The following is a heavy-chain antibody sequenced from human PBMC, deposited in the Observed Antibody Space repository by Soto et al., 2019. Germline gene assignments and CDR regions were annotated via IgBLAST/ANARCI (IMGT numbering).Heavy chain of an antibody. CDR3: ARLDCSGGSCYPYYFEH. CDR2: IRSNGRT. D-gene: IGHD2-15*01. Sequence: EVQLVESGGGLVQPGGSLELSCAASGFTFSASAMHWVRQATGKGLEWVGRIRSNGRTAYAASMQGRFTISRDDSKKTASLQLNSLNTDDTAVYYCARLDCSGGSCYPYYFEHWGQGALVTVSA. J-gene: IGHJ4*02. V-gene: IGHV3-73*02. CDR1: GFTFSASA.